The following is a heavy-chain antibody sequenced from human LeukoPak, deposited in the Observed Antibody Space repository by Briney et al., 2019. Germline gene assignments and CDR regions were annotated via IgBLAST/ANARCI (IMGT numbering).Heavy chain of an antibody. Sequence: GGSLRLSCAASGFTLSGYSMNWVRQAPGEGLEWVSSIIISIIYIYYADSMKGRFTISRDNAKKSMYLQMNSLRAADTAVYYCAKGHPNAARSKNCYYYYYMDVWGKGTTVTVSS. V-gene: IGHV3-21*01. CDR1: GFTLSGYS. CDR2: IIISIIYI. CDR3: AKGHPNAARSKNCYYYYYMDV. J-gene: IGHJ6*03. D-gene: IGHD6-6*01.